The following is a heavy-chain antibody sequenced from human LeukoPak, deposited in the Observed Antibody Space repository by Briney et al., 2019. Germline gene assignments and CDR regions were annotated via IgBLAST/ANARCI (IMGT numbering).Heavy chain of an antibody. CDR1: GYTLTELS. CDR2: FDPEDGET. J-gene: IGHJ4*02. V-gene: IGHV1-24*01. CDR3: AGGNGDYVDY. D-gene: IGHD4-17*01. Sequence: ASVKVSCMVSGYTLTELSMHWVRQAPGKGLEWMGGFDPEDGETIYAQKFQGRVTMTEDTSTDTAYMELSRLRSDDTAVYYCAGGNGDYVDYWGQGTLVTVSS.